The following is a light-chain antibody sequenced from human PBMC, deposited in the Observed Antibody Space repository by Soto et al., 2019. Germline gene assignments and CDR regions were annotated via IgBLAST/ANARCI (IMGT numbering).Light chain of an antibody. CDR3: QQRYAWPPT. CDR1: QSVSKD. V-gene: IGKV3-11*01. CDR2: DAS. J-gene: IGKJ5*01. Sequence: EIVLTQSPATLSLSPGERATLSCRASQSVSKDLAWYQQNPGQAPRLLIYDASNSATGIPARFSGSGSVTDFTLTINSLEPEDFAVYYCQQRYAWPPTCGQGTRQEIK.